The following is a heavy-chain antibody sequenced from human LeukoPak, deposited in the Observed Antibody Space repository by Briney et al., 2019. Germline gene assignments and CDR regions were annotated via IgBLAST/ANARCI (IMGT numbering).Heavy chain of an antibody. D-gene: IGHD5-24*01. CDR2: ISYDGSNK. CDR3: AKDWHRDYGYNEIGYFDY. Sequence: GRSLRPSCAASGFTFSSYGMHWVRQAPGKGLEWVAVISYDGSNKYYADSVKGRFTISRDNSKNTLYLQMNSLRAEDTAVYYCAKDWHRDYGYNEIGYFDYWGQGTLVTVSS. CDR1: GFTFSSYG. V-gene: IGHV3-30*18. J-gene: IGHJ4*02.